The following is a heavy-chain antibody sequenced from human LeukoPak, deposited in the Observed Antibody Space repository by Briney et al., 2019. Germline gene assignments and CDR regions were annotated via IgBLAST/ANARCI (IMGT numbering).Heavy chain of an antibody. CDR3: ASYSSGYLLP. Sequence: SETLSLTCSVSSGSMSSYHWSWIRQSAGKGLEWIGRIYSSGSTIYNPSLKSRVTMSVDTSKNQFSLKLSSVTAADTAVYYCASYSSGYLLPWGQGTLVTVSS. J-gene: IGHJ5*02. CDR1: SGSMSSYH. CDR2: IYSSGST. D-gene: IGHD3-22*01. V-gene: IGHV4-4*07.